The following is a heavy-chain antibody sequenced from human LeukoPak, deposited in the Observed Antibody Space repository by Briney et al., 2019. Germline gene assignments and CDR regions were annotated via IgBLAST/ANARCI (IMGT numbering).Heavy chain of an antibody. CDR1: GGSISSYY. V-gene: IGHV4-59*12. J-gene: IGHJ4*02. CDR2: IYYSGST. CDR3: ARGPGYCTSGVCSTFDY. Sequence: SETLSLTCTVSGGSISSYYWSWIRQPPGKGLEWIGYIYYSGSTNYNPSLKSRVTMSVDTSKNQFSLKLSSVTAADTAVYYCARGPGYCTSGVCSTFDYWGQGTLVTVSS. D-gene: IGHD2-8*01.